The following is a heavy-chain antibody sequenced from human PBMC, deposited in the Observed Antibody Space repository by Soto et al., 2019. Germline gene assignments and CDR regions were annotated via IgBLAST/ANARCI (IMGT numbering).Heavy chain of an antibody. CDR3: ARHVYDFWSGYLPNFDY. J-gene: IGHJ4*02. D-gene: IGHD3-3*01. CDR2: IYYSGST. V-gene: IGHV4-39*01. Sequence: SETLSLTCTVSGGSISSSSYYWGWIRQPPGKGLEWIGSIYYSGSTYYNPSLKSRVTISVDTSKNQFSLKLSSVTAADTAVYYCARHVYDFWSGYLPNFDYWGQGTLVTVS. CDR1: GGSISSSSYY.